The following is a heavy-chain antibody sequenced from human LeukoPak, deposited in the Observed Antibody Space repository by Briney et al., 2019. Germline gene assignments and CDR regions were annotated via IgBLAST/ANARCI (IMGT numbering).Heavy chain of an antibody. D-gene: IGHD4/OR15-4a*01. Sequence: ASVKVSCKASGYTFIRYAINWLRQVPGQGLEWMGWINMYTANPAYAQGFTERLVFSLDTSVSTAYLEISNLKAEDTAVYYCARHDNGDDFDYWGQGTLVTVSS. J-gene: IGHJ4*02. CDR3: ARHDNGDDFDY. CDR2: INMYTANP. CDR1: GYTFIRYA. V-gene: IGHV7-4-1*02.